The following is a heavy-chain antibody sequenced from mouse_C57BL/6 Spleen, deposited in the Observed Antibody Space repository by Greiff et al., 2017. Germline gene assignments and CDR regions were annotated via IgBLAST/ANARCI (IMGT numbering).Heavy chain of an antibody. CDR3: ARAYGSSYNYFDY. CDR1: GYTFTSYW. J-gene: IGHJ2*01. V-gene: IGHV1-55*01. D-gene: IGHD1-1*01. CDR2: IYPGSGST. Sequence: VQLQQSGAELVKPGASVKMSCKASGYTFTSYWITWVKQRPGQGLEWIGDIYPGSGSTNYNEKFKSKATLTVDTSSSTAYMQLSSLTSEDSAVYYCARAYGSSYNYFDYWGQGTTLTVSS.